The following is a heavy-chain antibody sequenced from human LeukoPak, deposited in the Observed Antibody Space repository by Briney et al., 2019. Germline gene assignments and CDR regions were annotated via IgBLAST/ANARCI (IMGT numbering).Heavy chain of an antibody. V-gene: IGHV3-20*01. CDR2: INWSGGST. CDR1: GFTFDDSG. D-gene: IGHD5-12*01. CDR3: AAHSGYASSNFDH. J-gene: IGHJ4*02. Sequence: GGSLRLSCAASGFTFDDSGMSWVRQAPGKGLEWVYGINWSGGSTGYADSVKGRFTISRDNAKNSLYLQMNSLRAEDTALYHCAAHSGYASSNFDHWGQGALVTVSS.